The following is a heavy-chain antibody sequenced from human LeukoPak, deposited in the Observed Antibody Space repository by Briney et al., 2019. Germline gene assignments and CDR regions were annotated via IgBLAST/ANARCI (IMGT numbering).Heavy chain of an antibody. CDR3: ARQPYSSGYYFDY. CDR2: IDPSDSYT. D-gene: IGHD6-19*01. J-gene: IGHJ4*02. V-gene: IGHV5-10-1*01. Sequence: GESLKISCKGSGYSFTSYWISWVRQTPGKGLEWMGRIDPSDSYTNYSPSFQGHVTISADKSISTAYLQWSSLKASDTAMYYCARQPYSSGYYFDYWGQGTLVTVSS. CDR1: GYSFTSYW.